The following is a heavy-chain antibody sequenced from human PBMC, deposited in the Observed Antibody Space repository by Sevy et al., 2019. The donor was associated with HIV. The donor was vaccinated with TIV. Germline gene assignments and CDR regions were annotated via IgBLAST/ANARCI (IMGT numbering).Heavy chain of an antibody. V-gene: IGHV1-3*04. CDR3: ARRQERHFDY. CDR2: INTGNGNT. J-gene: IGHJ4*02. CDR1: GYTFTYNA. Sequence: ASVKVSCKTSGYTFTYNAVHWVRQAPGQRLEWMGWINTGNGNTKYPQQFQGKFAINMDTSANTAYMELSSLTSEDTAVYYCARRQERHFDYWGQGTLVTVSS.